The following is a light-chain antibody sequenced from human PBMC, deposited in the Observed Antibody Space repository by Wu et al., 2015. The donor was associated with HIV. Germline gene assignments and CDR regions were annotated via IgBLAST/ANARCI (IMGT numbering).Light chain of an antibody. CDR3: LQDYSLPYT. Sequence: EMTQSPLSLSASVGDRVTIVCRASQAINTNVGWYQERRGKAPKLLIFAASTSQTGVTKSSGAGSGTEFTLTINDLQPEDVATYYCLQDYSLPYTFGPGTKVQIK. J-gene: IGKJ2*01. CDR2: AAS. CDR1: QAINTN. V-gene: IGKV1-6*02.